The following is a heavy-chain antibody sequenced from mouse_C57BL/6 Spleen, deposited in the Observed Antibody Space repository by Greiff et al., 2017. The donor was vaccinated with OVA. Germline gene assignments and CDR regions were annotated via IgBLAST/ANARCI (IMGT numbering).Heavy chain of an antibody. CDR2: INPNNGGT. V-gene: IGHV1-22*01. CDR1: GYTFTDYN. D-gene: IGHD2-4*01. CDR3: ASRGYYDYDWFAY. Sequence: EVQLQQSGPELVKPGASVKMSCKASGYTFTDYNMHWVKQSHGKSLEWIGYINPNNGGTSYNQKFKGKATLTVNKSSSTAYMELRSLTSEDSAVYYCASRGYYDYDWFAYWGQGTLVTVSA. J-gene: IGHJ3*01.